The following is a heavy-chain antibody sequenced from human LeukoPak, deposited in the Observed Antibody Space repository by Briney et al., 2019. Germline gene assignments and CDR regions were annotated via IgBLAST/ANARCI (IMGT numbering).Heavy chain of an antibody. V-gene: IGHV4-39*07. CDR3: ARGGDGYNYGGYYYYGMDV. Sequence: SETLSLTCTVSGGSISSSSYYWGWIRQPPGKGLEWIGSIYYSGSTYYNPSLKSRVTISVDTSKNQFSLKLSSVTAADTAVYYCARGGDGYNYGGYYYYGMDVWGQGTTVTVSS. CDR1: GGSISSSSYY. D-gene: IGHD5-24*01. J-gene: IGHJ6*02. CDR2: IYYSGST.